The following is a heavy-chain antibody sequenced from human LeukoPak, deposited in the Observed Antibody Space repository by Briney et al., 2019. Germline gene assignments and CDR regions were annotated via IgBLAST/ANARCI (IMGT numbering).Heavy chain of an antibody. CDR3: AKGKTGWDIDF. CDR2: IKQDGGQK. Sequence: PGGSLRLSCEASGSDFSRSWMHWVRQAPGKGLEWVADIKQDGGQKSYLDSVKSRFTISRDDAKNSLFLQMNSLRVDDTAVYYCAKGKTGWDIDFWGQGTLVTVSS. J-gene: IGHJ4*02. V-gene: IGHV3-7*05. CDR1: GSDFSRSW. D-gene: IGHD6-19*01.